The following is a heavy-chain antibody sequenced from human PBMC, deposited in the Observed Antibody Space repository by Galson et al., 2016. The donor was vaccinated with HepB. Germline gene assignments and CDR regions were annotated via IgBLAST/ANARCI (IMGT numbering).Heavy chain of an antibody. J-gene: IGHJ5*02. V-gene: IGHV4-39*01. CDR1: GASIISTNYN. CDR2: IFHTGRS. D-gene: IGHD3-9*01. CDR3: ARHPTGYPNWFAR. Sequence: SETLSLTCTVSGASIISTNYNWGWIRQPPGKGLEWIASIFHTGRSDYNPSLQSRVTISVDTSMNRFSLSLRSVSTADTATYFCARHPTGYPNWFARWGHGTLVVVAS.